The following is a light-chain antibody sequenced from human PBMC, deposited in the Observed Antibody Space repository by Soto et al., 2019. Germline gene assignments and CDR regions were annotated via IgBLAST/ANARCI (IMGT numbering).Light chain of an antibody. J-gene: IGKJ1*01. CDR3: LQDYNYPRE. CDR2: AAS. CDR1: QNIDTF. Sequence: TQSPATLSASVGDRVTITCRASQNIDTFLAWYQQKPGKAPKLLIYAASSLQSGVPSRFSGSGSGTDFTLTISSLQPEDFATYYRLQDYNYPREFGQGTKVDIK. V-gene: IGKV1-6*01.